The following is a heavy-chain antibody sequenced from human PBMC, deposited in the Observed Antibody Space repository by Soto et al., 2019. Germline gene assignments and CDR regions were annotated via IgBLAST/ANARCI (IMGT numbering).Heavy chain of an antibody. V-gene: IGHV1-18*04. CDR3: ARRYDYIWGSYRYYFDY. J-gene: IGHJ4*02. D-gene: IGHD3-16*02. CDR2: ISAYNGNT. CDR1: GYTFTGYY. Sequence: ASVKVSCKASGYTFTGYYMHWVRQAPGQGLEWMGWISAYNGNTNYAQKLQGRVTMTTDTSTSTAYMELRSLRSDDTAVYYCARRYDYIWGSYRYYFDYWGQGTLVTVSS.